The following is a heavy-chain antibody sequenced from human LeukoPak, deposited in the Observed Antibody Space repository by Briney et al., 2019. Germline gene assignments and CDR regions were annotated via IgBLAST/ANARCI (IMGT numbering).Heavy chain of an antibody. CDR2: IYSSGST. Sequence: PSETLSLTCTVSGGSVSGYYWSWIRQPPGMGLEWIGYIYSSGSTDYNPSLKSRVTISVDTSKNQFSLKLTSVTAADTAVYYCARHPGGRFSESYCDYWGQGTLVTVSS. CDR1: GGSVSGYY. CDR3: ARHPGGRFSESYCDY. D-gene: IGHD1-26*01. J-gene: IGHJ4*02. V-gene: IGHV4-59*08.